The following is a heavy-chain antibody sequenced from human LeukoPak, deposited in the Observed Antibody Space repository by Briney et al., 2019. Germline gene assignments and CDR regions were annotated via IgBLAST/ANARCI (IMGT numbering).Heavy chain of an antibody. D-gene: IGHD2-15*01. V-gene: IGHV3-21*05. J-gene: IGHJ6*02. CDR3: ARGSQTTSTNYCSGGSCYSGYNYYYGMDV. CDR2: ISSSSSYT. Sequence: GGSLRLSCAASGFTFSSYSMNWVRQAPGKGLEWVSYISSSSSYTNYADSVKGRFTISRDNAKNSLYLQMNSLRAEDTAVYYCARGSQTTSTNYCSGGSCYSGYNYYYGMDVWGQGTTVTVSS. CDR1: GFTFSSYS.